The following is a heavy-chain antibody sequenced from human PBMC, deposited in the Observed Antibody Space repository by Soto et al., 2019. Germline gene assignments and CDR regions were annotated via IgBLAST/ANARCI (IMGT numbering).Heavy chain of an antibody. J-gene: IGHJ3*02. D-gene: IGHD3-22*01. CDR2: ISGSGGST. Sequence: GGSLRLSCAASGFTFSSYAMSWVRQAPGKGLEWVSAISGSGGSTYYADSVKGRFTISRDNSKNTLYLQMNSLRAEDTAVYYCAKDRQYYYDSSGRGKNAFDIWGQGTMVTVSS. CDR3: AKDRQYYYDSSGRGKNAFDI. CDR1: GFTFSSYA. V-gene: IGHV3-23*01.